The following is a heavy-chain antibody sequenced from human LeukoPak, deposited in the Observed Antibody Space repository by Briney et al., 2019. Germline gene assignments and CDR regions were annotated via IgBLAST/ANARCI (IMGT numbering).Heavy chain of an antibody. CDR1: GYTFTSYG. CDR2: ISAYNGNT. D-gene: IGHD3-22*01. Sequence: ASVNVSCKASGYTFTSYGISWVRQAPGQGLEWMGWISAYNGNTNYAQKLQGRVTMTTDTSTSTAYMELRSLRSDDTAVYYCARDRIGYYYDSSVDNWFDPWGQGTLVTVSS. J-gene: IGHJ5*02. V-gene: IGHV1-18*01. CDR3: ARDRIGYYYDSSVDNWFDP.